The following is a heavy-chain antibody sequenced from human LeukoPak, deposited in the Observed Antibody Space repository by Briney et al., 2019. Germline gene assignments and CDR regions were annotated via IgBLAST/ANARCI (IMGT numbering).Heavy chain of an antibody. Sequence: SETLSLTCTVSGGSISSYYWSWIRQPPGKGLEWIGYIYYSGSTNYNPSLKSRVTISVDTSKNQFSLKLSSVTAADTAVYYCARYSGSYSVAFDIWGQGTMVTVSS. J-gene: IGHJ3*02. CDR3: ARYSGSYSVAFDI. V-gene: IGHV4-59*01. D-gene: IGHD1-26*01. CDR1: GGSISSYY. CDR2: IYYSGST.